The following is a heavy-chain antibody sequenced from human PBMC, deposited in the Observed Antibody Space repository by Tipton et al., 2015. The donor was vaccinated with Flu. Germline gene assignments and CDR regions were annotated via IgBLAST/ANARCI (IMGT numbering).Heavy chain of an antibody. J-gene: IGHJ4*02. CDR1: GDSIGSRYF. Sequence: TLSLTCSVSGDSIGSRYFWGWIRQPPGKGLEWIGNVHQTGSPYYNPSLRSRLTIAVDRTKNQFPLRLTSVTAADTAVYYCARLTYYYGSGTSDCWGQGTLLTVSS. CDR2: VHQTGSP. V-gene: IGHV4-38-2*01. CDR3: ARLTYYYGSGTSDC. D-gene: IGHD3-10*01.